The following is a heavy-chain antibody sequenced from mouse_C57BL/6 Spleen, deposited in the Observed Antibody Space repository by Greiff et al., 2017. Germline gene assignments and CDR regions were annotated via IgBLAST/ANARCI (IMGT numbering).Heavy chain of an antibody. D-gene: IGHD2-3*01. CDR1: GYTFTSYW. V-gene: IGHV1-5*01. CDR3: TAPHDGIYAIDY. CDR2: IYPGNSDT. J-gene: IGHJ4*01. Sequence: VHVKQSGTVLARPGASVKMSCKTSGYTFTSYWMHWVKQRPGQGLEWIGAIYPGNSDTSYNQKFKGKAKLTAVTSASTAYMELSSLTNEDSAVYYCTAPHDGIYAIDYWGQGTSVTVSS.